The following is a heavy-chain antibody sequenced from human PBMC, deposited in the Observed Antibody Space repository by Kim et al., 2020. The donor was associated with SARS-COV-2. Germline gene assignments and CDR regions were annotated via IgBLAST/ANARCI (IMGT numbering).Heavy chain of an antibody. J-gene: IGHJ5*02. CDR2: IYDSGST. CDR3: ARSRWFDP. Sequence: SETLSLTCTVSGGSIRSYYWSWVRQPPGKGLEWIGYIYDSGSTNYNPSLKSRVTISADTSKNQFSLKLSSVTAADTAVYYCARSRWFDPCGQGILVTVSS. CDR1: GGSIRSYY. V-gene: IGHV4-59*13.